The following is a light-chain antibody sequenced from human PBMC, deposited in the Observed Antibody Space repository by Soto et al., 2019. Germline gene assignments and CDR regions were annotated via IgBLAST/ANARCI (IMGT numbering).Light chain of an antibody. CDR2: GAS. CDR3: QQYNTRPPR. J-gene: IGKJ3*01. V-gene: IGKV3-15*01. Sequence: EIVMTQSPATLSVSPGESATLSCRASQSISTNLAWYQQKPGQAPRLLISGASTRATGIPARFSGSGSGTEFTLTISSLQSEDFAVYYCQQYNTRPPRFGPGTKIHI. CDR1: QSISTN.